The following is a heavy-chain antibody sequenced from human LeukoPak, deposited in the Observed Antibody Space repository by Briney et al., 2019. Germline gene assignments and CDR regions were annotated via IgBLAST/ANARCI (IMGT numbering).Heavy chain of an antibody. Sequence: GASVKVSCKSSGYSFTDYSIHWVRQAPGQGLGWMGWINPNSGDRGFAQEFQVRGTMTRDTAISTAYMELSSLTYDDTAAYYCSRVSVNYPDAFDIWGQGTRLTVSS. J-gene: IGHJ3*02. CDR1: GYSFTDYS. D-gene: IGHD1-7*01. CDR3: SRVSVNYPDAFDI. V-gene: IGHV1-2*02. CDR2: INPNSGDR.